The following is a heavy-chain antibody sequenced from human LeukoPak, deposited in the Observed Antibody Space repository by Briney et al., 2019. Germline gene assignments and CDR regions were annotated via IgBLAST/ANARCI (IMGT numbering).Heavy chain of an antibody. V-gene: IGHV4-34*08. D-gene: IGHD2-2*01. J-gene: IGHJ4*02. Sequence: LSCAASGFTFSNAWMSWVRQAPGKGLEWIGEISHGGITKHNPSLKSRVTMSQDTSKRQFSLKMNSMTAADTGVYYCGIFMDVVPGSMSWGLGTLVTVSS. CDR2: ISHGGIT. CDR3: GIFMDVVPGSMS. CDR1: GFTFSNAW.